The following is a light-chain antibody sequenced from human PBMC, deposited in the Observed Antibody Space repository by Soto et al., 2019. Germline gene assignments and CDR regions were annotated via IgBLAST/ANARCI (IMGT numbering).Light chain of an antibody. CDR3: WSHASSSLYV. V-gene: IGLV2-23*02. J-gene: IGLJ1*01. CDR1: SSDVGSYNL. CDR2: EVS. Sequence: QSVLTQPASVSGSPGQSITISCTGTSSDVGSYNLVSWYQHHPGKAPKLIIYEVSKRPSGVSNRFSGSKSGNTASLTISGLQAEDEADYYCWSHASSSLYVFGTGTKVTVL.